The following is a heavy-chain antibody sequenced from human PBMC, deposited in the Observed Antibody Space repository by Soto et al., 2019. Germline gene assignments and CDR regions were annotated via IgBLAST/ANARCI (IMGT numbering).Heavy chain of an antibody. D-gene: IGHD3-10*01. CDR1: EFTFSNFD. J-gene: IGHJ5*02. CDR2: ISNSGSST. Sequence: PGGSLRLSCAASEFTFSNFDMNWVRQAPGKGLEWVSGISNSGSSTYYADSVKGRFTISRDNSKNTLYLQLNSLRTEDTAVYYCAKGSWVHHGSEGGNWLDPWGQGTLVTAPQ. CDR3: AKGSWVHHGSEGGNWLDP. V-gene: IGHV3-23*01.